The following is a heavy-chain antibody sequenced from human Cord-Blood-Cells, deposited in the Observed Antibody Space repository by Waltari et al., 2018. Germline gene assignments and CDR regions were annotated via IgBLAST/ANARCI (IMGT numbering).Heavy chain of an antibody. CDR3: ARWVGNWFDP. V-gene: IGHV3-7*01. CDR1: GFTFIGYW. Sequence: EVQLVESGGGLVQPGGSLRLSCAASGFTFIGYWMSWVRQAPGKGLEWVANIKQDGSEKYYVDSVKGRFTISRDNAKNSLYLQMNSLRAEDTAVYYCARWVGNWFDPWGQGTLVTVSS. CDR2: IKQDGSEK. J-gene: IGHJ5*02.